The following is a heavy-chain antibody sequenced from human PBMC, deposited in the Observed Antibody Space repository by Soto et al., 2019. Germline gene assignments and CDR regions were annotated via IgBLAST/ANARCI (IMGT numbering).Heavy chain of an antibody. V-gene: IGHV3-30*18. CDR2: ISYDGGDF. CDR1: VFAFSTYG. J-gene: IGHJ5*01. D-gene: IGHD3-10*01. CDR3: AKDFGAWSDS. Sequence: WWSLRLSCSASVFAFSTYGMHWCRQAPGKGLEWVALISYDGGDFYYADPVKGRFTISRDNSKHTLSLQMDSLRVEDTAVYYCAKDFGAWSDSWGQGTLVTVSS.